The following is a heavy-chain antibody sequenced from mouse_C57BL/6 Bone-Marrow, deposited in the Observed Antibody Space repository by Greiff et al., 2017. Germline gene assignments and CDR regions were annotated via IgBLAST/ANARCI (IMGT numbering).Heavy chain of an antibody. Sequence: EVKLVESGGGLVKPGGSLKLSCAASGFTFSSYAMSWVRQTPEKRLEWVATISDGGSYTYYPDNVKGRFTISRDNAKNNLYLQMSHLKSEDTAMYYCARDTITSVVAVYYYAMDYWGQGTSVTVSS. CDR2: ISDGGSYT. CDR3: ARDTITSVVAVYYYAMDY. D-gene: IGHD1-1*01. CDR1: GFTFSSYA. J-gene: IGHJ4*01. V-gene: IGHV5-4*01.